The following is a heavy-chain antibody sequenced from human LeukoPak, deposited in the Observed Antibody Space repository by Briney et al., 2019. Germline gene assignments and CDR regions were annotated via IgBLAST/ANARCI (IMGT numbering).Heavy chain of an antibody. Sequence: SETLSLTCNVSGYSINSDYYWGWIRQPPVKGLEWVGTIYYTGSTHYNPSLNSRVTISRDTSRNQFSLNLRSVTAADTAVYFCARVSRGGGIDYWGQGTLVTVSS. CDR1: GYSINSDYY. D-gene: IGHD3-10*01. V-gene: IGHV4-38-2*02. CDR2: IYYTGST. J-gene: IGHJ4*02. CDR3: ARVSRGGGIDY.